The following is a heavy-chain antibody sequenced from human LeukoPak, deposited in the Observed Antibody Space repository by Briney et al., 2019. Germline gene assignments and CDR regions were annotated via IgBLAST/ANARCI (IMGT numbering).Heavy chain of an antibody. CDR3: AKVGYGDYEPDY. J-gene: IGHJ4*02. D-gene: IGHD4-17*01. CDR1: GGSFSGYY. V-gene: IGHV4-34*01. CDR2: INHSGST. Sequence: KPSETLSLTCAVYGGSFSGYYWSWIRQPPGKGLEWIGEINHSGSTNYNPFLKSRVTISVDTSKNQFSLKLSSVTAADTAVYYCAKVGYGDYEPDYWGQGTLVTVSS.